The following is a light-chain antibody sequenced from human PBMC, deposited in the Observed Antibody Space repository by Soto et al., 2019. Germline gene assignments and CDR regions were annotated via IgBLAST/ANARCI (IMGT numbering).Light chain of an antibody. V-gene: IGLV1-40*01. CDR2: GNI. Sequence: QSVLTQPPSVSGAPGQRVTISCTGSSSNIGAGYDVHWYQQLPGTAPKLLIYGNINRPSGVPDRFSGSKSGTSASQAITGLQAEDEADYYCQSYDSSLSGSVFGGGTKLTVL. CDR3: QSYDSSLSGSV. CDR1: SSNIGAGYD. J-gene: IGLJ2*01.